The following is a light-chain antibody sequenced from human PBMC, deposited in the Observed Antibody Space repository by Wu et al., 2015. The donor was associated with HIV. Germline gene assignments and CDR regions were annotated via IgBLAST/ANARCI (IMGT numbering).Light chain of an antibody. CDR1: QSVSGT. CDR2: DAS. J-gene: IGKJ5*01. CDR3: QQHNKWPLT. Sequence: EIVLTQSPATLSFSPGETATLSCRASQSVSGTLAWYQQRPGQAPRLPIYDASTRATGIPARFSGSGSVTDLTLTISSLEPEDFAVYYCQQHNKWPLTFGQGTRLEIK. V-gene: IGKV3-11*01.